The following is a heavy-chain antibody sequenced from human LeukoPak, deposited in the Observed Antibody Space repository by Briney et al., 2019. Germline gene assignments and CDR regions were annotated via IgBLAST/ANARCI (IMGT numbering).Heavy chain of an antibody. CDR1: GFTFSSYA. CDR3: AKGGYCSSTSCYFDY. D-gene: IGHD2-2*01. CDR2: ISWNSGSI. Sequence: GGSLRLSCAASGFTFSSYAMSWVRQAPGKGLEWVSGISWNSGSIGYADSVKGRFTISRDNAKNSLYLQMNSLRAEDMALYYCAKGGYCSSTSCYFDYWGQGTLVTVSS. V-gene: IGHV3-9*03. J-gene: IGHJ4*02.